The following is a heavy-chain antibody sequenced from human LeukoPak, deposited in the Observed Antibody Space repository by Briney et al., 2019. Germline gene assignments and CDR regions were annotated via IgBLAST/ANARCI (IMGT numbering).Heavy chain of an antibody. CDR2: ISGNGGST. D-gene: IGHD6-19*01. J-gene: IGHJ4*02. CDR1: GFTFDTFV. Sequence: GGSLRLSCSASGFTFDTFVMRWVRQAPGKGLEYVSGISGNGGSTYNADFVKGRFTISRDNSKNTLFLQMTILRAEDTAVYYCVNQISGWVYWGQGTLVTVSS. V-gene: IGHV3-64D*06. CDR3: VNQISGWVY.